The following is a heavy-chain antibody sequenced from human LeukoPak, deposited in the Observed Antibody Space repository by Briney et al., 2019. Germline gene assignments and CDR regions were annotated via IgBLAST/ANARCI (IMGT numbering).Heavy chain of an antibody. CDR3: AKGGSTAWTAVDY. V-gene: IGHV3-23*01. Sequence: GGSLRLSCAASGFSFSNCAMTWVRQAPGKGLEWISSISDSAGATYYADSVRGRFTISRDNSGSTLYLQMNSLRADDTAVYYCAKGGSTAWTAVDYWGQGTLVTVSS. CDR2: ISDSAGAT. D-gene: IGHD2-2*01. J-gene: IGHJ4*02. CDR1: GFSFSNCA.